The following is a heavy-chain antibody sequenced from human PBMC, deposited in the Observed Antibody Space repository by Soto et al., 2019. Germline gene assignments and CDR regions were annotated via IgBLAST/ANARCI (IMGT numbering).Heavy chain of an antibody. CDR1: GYSFTAYG. CDR3: ARDAPPPELRFLEWHNYDYNGMDV. CDR2: ISCYNGKT. Sequence: ASLKVSCTTSGYSFTAYGISWVRQAPGQGLEWMGWISCYNGKTKYAQKVQGRVTMTTDTSTSTAYMEVRSLRSDDTAIYYCARDAPPPELRFLEWHNYDYNGMDVWGQGTTVT. J-gene: IGHJ6*02. V-gene: IGHV1-18*01. D-gene: IGHD3-3*01.